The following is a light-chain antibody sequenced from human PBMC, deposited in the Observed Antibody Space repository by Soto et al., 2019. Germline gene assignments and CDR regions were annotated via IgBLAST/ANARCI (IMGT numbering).Light chain of an antibody. CDR3: CSYAGRFTVL. J-gene: IGLJ2*01. CDR2: EVT. V-gene: IGLV2-23*02. Sequence: QSALTQPASVSGSPGQSITISCTGTRGDVGSYNLVSWYQQHPDKAPKLLIFEVTNRPSGVSDRFSGSKSGNTASLTISGLQTEDEADYYCCSYAGRFTVLFGGGTKLTVL. CDR1: RGDVGSYNL.